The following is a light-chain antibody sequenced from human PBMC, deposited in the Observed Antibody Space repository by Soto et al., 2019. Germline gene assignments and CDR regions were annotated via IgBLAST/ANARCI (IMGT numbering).Light chain of an antibody. CDR1: QSLRSS. V-gene: IGKV3-15*01. Sequence: ETMITQSPYTLSVSLGERATLSCRASQSLRSSLAWYQQKPGQAPRLLIYDASTRATGIPARFSGSGSGTDFTLTISGLQSEDFAVYYCQQYNNWPQTFGQGTKVDI. CDR3: QQYNNWPQT. J-gene: IGKJ1*01. CDR2: DAS.